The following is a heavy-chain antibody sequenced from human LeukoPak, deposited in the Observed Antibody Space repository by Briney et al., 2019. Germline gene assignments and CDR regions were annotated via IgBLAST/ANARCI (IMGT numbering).Heavy chain of an antibody. J-gene: IGHJ4*02. Sequence: PGRSLRLSCAASGFTFSSYAMHWVRQAPGKGLEWVAVISYDGSNKYYADSVKGRFTISRDNSKNTLYLQMNSLRAEDTAVYYCARDYPFDYWGQGTLVTVSS. CDR1: GFTFSSYA. CDR3: ARDYPFDY. CDR2: ISYDGSNK. V-gene: IGHV3-30-3*01.